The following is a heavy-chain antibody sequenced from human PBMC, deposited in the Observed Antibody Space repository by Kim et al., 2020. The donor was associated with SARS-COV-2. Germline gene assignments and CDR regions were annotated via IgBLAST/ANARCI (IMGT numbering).Heavy chain of an antibody. Sequence: GGSLRLSCAASGFTFSSYEMNWVRQAPGKGLEWVSYISSSGSTIYYADSVKGRFTISRDNAKNSLYLQMNSLRAEDTAVYYCARGGYSYGTDDYWGQGTLVTVSS. J-gene: IGHJ4*02. CDR1: GFTFSSYE. CDR3: ARGGYSYGTDDY. CDR2: ISSSGSTI. V-gene: IGHV3-48*03. D-gene: IGHD5-18*01.